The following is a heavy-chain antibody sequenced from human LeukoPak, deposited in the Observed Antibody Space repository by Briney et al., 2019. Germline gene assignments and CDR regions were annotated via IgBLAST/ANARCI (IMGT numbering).Heavy chain of an antibody. J-gene: IGHJ3*02. CDR2: INSDGSST. D-gene: IGHD1-26*01. V-gene: IGHV3-74*01. Sequence: PGGSLRLSCAASGFTFSSYWVHWVRQAPGKGLVWVSPINSDGSSTSYADSVKGRFTISRDNAKNTLSLQMNSLRAEDTAVYYRARVGGSNAFDIWGQGTMVIVSS. CDR3: ARVGGSNAFDI. CDR1: GFTFSSYW.